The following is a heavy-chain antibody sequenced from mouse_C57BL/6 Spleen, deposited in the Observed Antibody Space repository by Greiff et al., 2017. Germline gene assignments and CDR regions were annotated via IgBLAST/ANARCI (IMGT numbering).Heavy chain of an antibody. V-gene: IGHV1-69*01. CDR1: GYTFTSYW. Sequence: QFQLQQPGAELVMPGASVKLSCKASGYTFTSYWMHWVKQRPGQGLEWIGEIDPSDSYTNYNQKFKGKSTLTVDKSSSTAYMQLSSLTSEDSAVYYCARTAQANGYAMDYWGQGTSVTVSS. CDR3: ARTAQANGYAMDY. J-gene: IGHJ4*01. CDR2: IDPSDSYT. D-gene: IGHD3-2*02.